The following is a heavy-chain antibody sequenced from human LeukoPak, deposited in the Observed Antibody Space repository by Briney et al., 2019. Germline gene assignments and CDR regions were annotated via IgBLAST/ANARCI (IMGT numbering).Heavy chain of an antibody. CDR3: ARDSGYDVGAMAYFDY. D-gene: IGHD5-12*01. CDR2: IIPIFGTA. Sequence: SVKISCKTPVGTFSSYAISSVRQAPGQGLEWMGGIIPIFGTANSAQKFQGRVTITTDESTGTGYMELSSLRSEDTAVYYCARDSGYDVGAMAYFDYWGQGTLVTVSS. CDR1: VGTFSSYA. V-gene: IGHV1-69*05. J-gene: IGHJ4*02.